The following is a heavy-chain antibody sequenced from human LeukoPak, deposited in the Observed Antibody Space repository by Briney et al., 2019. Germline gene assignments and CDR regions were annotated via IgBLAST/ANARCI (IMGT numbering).Heavy chain of an antibody. J-gene: IGHJ4*02. CDR3: ATAPGYSSGWYVDYFDY. D-gene: IGHD6-19*01. CDR2: ISGSGGST. Sequence: PGGSLRLSCAASGFTFSSYAMSWVRQAPGKGLEWVSAISGSGGSTYYADSVKGRFTISRDNSKNTLYLQMNSLRAEDTAVYYCATAPGYSSGWYVDYFDYWGQGTLVTVSS. CDR1: GFTFSSYA. V-gene: IGHV3-23*01.